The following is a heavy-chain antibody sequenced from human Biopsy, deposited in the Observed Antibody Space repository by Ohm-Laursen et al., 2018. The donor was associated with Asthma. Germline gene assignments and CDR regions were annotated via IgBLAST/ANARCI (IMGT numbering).Heavy chain of an antibody. J-gene: IGHJ6*02. CDR1: GDSFSNYA. CDR2: LIPVLGTP. V-gene: IGHV1-69*01. CDR3: ARGYSGSDRFVYYYSGLEV. Sequence: GSSVKVSCKASGDSFSNYAISWVRQAPGQGLEWMGGLIPVLGTPDHAQMFEGRVTITADESTSTAYMELSSLSSEDTAVYYCARGYSGSDRFVYYYSGLEVWGQGTTVTASS. D-gene: IGHD5-12*01.